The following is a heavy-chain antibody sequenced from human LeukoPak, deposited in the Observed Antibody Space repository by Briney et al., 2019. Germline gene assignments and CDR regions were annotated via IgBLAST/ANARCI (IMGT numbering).Heavy chain of an antibody. D-gene: IGHD3-22*01. CDR1: GLSFSSYW. J-gene: IGHJ4*02. CDR3: ASSHDSSGND. V-gene: IGHV3-7*01. CDR2: IQYDGTHK. Sequence: GGSLRLSRVASGLSFSSYWMAWVRQAPGKGLEWVANIQYDGTHKFYADSVKGRFTISRDNAKNSLFLEMNSLRADDTAVYFCASSHDSSGNDWGQGTLVTVSS.